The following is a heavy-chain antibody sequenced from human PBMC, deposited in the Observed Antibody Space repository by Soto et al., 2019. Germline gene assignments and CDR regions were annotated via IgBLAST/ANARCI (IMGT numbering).Heavy chain of an antibody. CDR2: IKSKTDGGTT. D-gene: IGHD4-17*01. J-gene: IGHJ3*02. CDR3: TTGVPPPYGDDAFDI. Sequence: EVQLVESGGGLVKPGGSLRLSCAASGFTFSNAWMSWVRQAPGKGREWVGRIKSKTDGGTTDYAAPVKGRFTISRDDSKNTLYLQMNSLKTEDTAVYYCTTGVPPPYGDDAFDIWGQGTMVTVSS. CDR1: GFTFSNAW. V-gene: IGHV3-15*01.